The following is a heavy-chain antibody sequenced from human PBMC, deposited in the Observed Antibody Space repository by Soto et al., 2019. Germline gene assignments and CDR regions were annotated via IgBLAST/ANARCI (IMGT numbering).Heavy chain of an antibody. D-gene: IGHD3-9*01. Sequence: PXATLALTFAVSGGSITDYYWSWIRQPPGKGLEWIGYIYHGGSANYSPSLKSRVTISLNTSKSQFYMTLTSVTAADSAVYYCASVHGTPQMTGDYYYYGVDVWGPRTTVTVSS. CDR3: ASVHGTPQMTGDYYYYGVDV. CDR2: IYHGGSA. V-gene: IGHV4-59*01. CDR1: GGSITDYY. J-gene: IGHJ6*02.